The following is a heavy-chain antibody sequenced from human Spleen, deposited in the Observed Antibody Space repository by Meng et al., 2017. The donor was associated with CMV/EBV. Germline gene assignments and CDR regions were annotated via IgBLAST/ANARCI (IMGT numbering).Heavy chain of an antibody. CDR1: GLTFSPYA. Sequence: GESLKISCAASGLTFSPYALHWVRQAPGKGLEWVAFIRYDGSNEYYADSVKGRFTISRDNSKNTLNLQMNSLKTEDTAVYYCAKAKYQLPFDYWGQGTLVTVSS. CDR2: IRYDGSNE. V-gene: IGHV3-30*02. D-gene: IGHD2-2*01. J-gene: IGHJ4*02. CDR3: AKAKYQLPFDY.